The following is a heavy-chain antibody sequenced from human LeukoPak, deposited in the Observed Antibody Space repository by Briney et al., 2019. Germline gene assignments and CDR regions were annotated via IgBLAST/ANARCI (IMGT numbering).Heavy chain of an antibody. CDR3: TTVGATVTTAHGMDV. D-gene: IGHD4-17*01. J-gene: IGHJ6*02. Sequence: PGGSLRLSCAASGFTFSSAWMTWVRQAPGKGLEWVGRIKSKTDGVTTDYAAPVKARLTISRDDSENTLYLQMNSLKTEDTAVYYCTTVGATVTTAHGMDVWGQGTTVTVSS. CDR2: IKSKTDGVTT. CDR1: GFTFSSAW. V-gene: IGHV3-15*01.